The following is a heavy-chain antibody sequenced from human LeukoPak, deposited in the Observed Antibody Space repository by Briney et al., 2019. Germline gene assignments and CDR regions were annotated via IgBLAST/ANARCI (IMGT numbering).Heavy chain of an antibody. J-gene: IGHJ4*02. Sequence: GRSLRLSCAASGFTFDDYAMHWVRQAPGKGLEWVSGISWNSGSIGYAHSVKGRFTISRDNAKNSLYLQMNSLRAEDTAFYYCAKDSSSSWYRDFDYWGQGTLVTVSS. CDR1: GFTFDDYA. V-gene: IGHV3-9*01. D-gene: IGHD6-13*01. CDR2: ISWNSGSI. CDR3: AKDSSSSWYRDFDY.